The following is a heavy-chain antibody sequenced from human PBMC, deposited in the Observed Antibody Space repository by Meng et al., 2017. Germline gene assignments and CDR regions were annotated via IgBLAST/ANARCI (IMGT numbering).Heavy chain of an antibody. V-gene: IGHV1-2*02. CDR1: GYTFTGYY. Sequence: ASVKVSCKASGYTFTGYYMHWVRQAPGQGLEWMGWINPNSGGTNYAQKFQGRVTMTRDTSISTAYMELSSLRSEDTAVYYCAAAREMATMWGAFDIWGQGTMVTVSS. D-gene: IGHD5-24*01. J-gene: IGHJ3*02. CDR3: AAAREMATMWGAFDI. CDR2: INPNSGGT.